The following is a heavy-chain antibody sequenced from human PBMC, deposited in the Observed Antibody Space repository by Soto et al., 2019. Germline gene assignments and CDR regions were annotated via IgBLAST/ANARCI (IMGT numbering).Heavy chain of an antibody. CDR1: GFTFSSYA. V-gene: IGHV3-23*01. CDR3: AQRGSGYYYYYGMDV. D-gene: IGHD3-10*01. CDR2: ISGSGGST. Sequence: GGSLRLSXAASGFTFSSYAMSWVRQAPGKGLEWVSAISGSGGSTYYADSVKGRFTISRDNSKNTLYLQMNSLRAEDTAVYYCAQRGSGYYYYYGMDVWGQGTTVTVSS. J-gene: IGHJ6*02.